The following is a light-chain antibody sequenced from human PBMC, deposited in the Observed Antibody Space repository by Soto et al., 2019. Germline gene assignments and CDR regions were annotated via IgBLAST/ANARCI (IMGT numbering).Light chain of an antibody. CDR3: QQYHTFPVT. Sequence: DIQMTQSPSSLSASVGDTVTITCRASQGINNFLAWFQQKPGKAPKSLIYGASTLQSGVPSNFSGSVSDTYFTLTISSLQPEDSATYFCQQYHTFPVTFGGGTKVQIK. J-gene: IGKJ4*01. CDR2: GAS. CDR1: QGINNF. V-gene: IGKV1-16*02.